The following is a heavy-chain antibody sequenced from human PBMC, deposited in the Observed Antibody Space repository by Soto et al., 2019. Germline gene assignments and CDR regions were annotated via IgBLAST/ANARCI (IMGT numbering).Heavy chain of an antibody. CDR3: ARALYSYATGDY. D-gene: IGHD5-18*01. CDR2: ISYDGSNK. CDR1: GFTFSSYA. J-gene: IGHJ4*02. Sequence: QVQLVESGGGVVQPGRSLRLSCAASGFTFSSYAMHWVRQAPGKGPEWVAVISYDGSNKYYADSVKGRFTISRDNSKNTLYLQMNSLRAEDTAVYYCARALYSYATGDYWGQGTLVTVSS. V-gene: IGHV3-30-3*01.